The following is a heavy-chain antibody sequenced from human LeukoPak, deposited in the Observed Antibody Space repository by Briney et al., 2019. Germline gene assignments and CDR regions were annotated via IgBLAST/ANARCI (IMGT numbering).Heavy chain of an antibody. Sequence: GGTLRLSCAASGFTFGSYGMHWVRQAPGKGLEWGTFIRSDGSNKYYADSVKGRFTISRDNSKNTLYLQMNTLRADDTAVYYCAKGVKYIVMVTAQHYFDYWGQGTLVTVSS. V-gene: IGHV3-30*02. CDR2: IRSDGSNK. J-gene: IGHJ4*02. CDR3: AKGVKYIVMVTAQHYFDY. D-gene: IGHD2-21*02. CDR1: GFTFGSYG.